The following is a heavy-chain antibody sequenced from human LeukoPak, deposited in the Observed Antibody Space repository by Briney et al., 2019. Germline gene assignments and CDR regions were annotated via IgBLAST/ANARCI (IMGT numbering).Heavy chain of an antibody. J-gene: IGHJ4*02. CDR3: ARRGRNSSGWQDYL. D-gene: IGHD6-25*01. Sequence: SETLSLTCTVSAGSISSYYWSWIRQPPGKGLEWIANIYHTGSTNYNPSLSSRVTISIDTAKNQFSLKLTSVTAADTAVYYCARRGRNSSGWQDYLWGQGTLVTVSS. CDR2: IYHTGST. CDR1: AGSISSYY. V-gene: IGHV4-59*01.